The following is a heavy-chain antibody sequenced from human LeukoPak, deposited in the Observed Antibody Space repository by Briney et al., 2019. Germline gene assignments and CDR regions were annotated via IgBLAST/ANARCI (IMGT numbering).Heavy chain of an antibody. CDR3: VRDDPAFYDFWSAHRSPSVRDY. CDR1: GFTVNRNY. Sequence: GGSLRLSCAASGFTVNRNYMSWVRQAPGKGLEWVSVIYSGCNTYYADSVKGRFTISRDNSKNTLYLHMNSLRAEDTAVYFCVRDDPAFYDFWSAHRSPSVRDYWGQGTLVTVSS. D-gene: IGHD3-3*01. J-gene: IGHJ4*02. V-gene: IGHV3-66*01. CDR2: IYSGCNT.